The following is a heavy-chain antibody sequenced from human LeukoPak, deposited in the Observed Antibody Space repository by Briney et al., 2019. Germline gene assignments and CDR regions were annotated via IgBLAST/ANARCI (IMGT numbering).Heavy chain of an antibody. CDR1: GYTFTGYH. J-gene: IGHJ4*02. CDR3: ARGSSYGFSMGY. D-gene: IGHD5-18*01. Sequence: ASVKVSCKASGYTFTGYHMHWVRQAPGQGLEWMGWINPNSVGTNYAQKFQGRVTMNSDTSISTAYMELSRLRSDDTAVYYCARGSSYGFSMGYWGQGTLVTVSS. CDR2: INPNSVGT. V-gene: IGHV1-2*02.